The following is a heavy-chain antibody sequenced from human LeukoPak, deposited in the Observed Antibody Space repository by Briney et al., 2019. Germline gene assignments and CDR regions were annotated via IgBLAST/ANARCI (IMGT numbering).Heavy chain of an antibody. D-gene: IGHD2-15*01. CDR1: GFTFSSYG. CDR2: ISSNGGST. CDR3: ARSQDRYYYYYMDV. Sequence: RGSLRLSCAASGFTFSSYGMSWVRQAPGKGLEYVSAISSNGGSTYYANSVKGRFTISRDNSKNTLYLQMGSLRAEDMAVYYCARSQDRYYYYYMDVWGKGTTVTVSS. V-gene: IGHV3-64*01. J-gene: IGHJ6*03.